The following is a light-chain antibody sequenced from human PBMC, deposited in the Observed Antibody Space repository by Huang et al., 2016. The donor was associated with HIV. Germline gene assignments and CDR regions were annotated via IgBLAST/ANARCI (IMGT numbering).Light chain of an antibody. Sequence: SLSASVGDRVTITCRATQSISNYVNWYQQKPGKAPTLLIYGASTLQSGVPSRFSGSGSGTYFTLTISSLQPEDFTTYYCQQSYNTPPTFGQGTKVEI. J-gene: IGKJ1*01. CDR3: QQSYNTPPT. V-gene: IGKV1-39*01. CDR1: QSISNY. CDR2: GAS.